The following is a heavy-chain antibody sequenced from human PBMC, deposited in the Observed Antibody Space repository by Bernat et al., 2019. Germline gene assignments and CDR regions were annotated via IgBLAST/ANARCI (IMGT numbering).Heavy chain of an antibody. Sequence: QVQLVESGGGVVQPGRSLRVSCAASGFTFSSYAMYWVRQAPGKGLEWVAVISYDGSNKYYADSVKGRFTISRDNSKNTLYLQMNSLRAEDTAVYYCAREIRYGMDVWGQGTTVTVSS. CDR2: ISYDGSNK. V-gene: IGHV3-30-3*01. CDR1: GFTFSSYA. CDR3: AREIRYGMDV. J-gene: IGHJ6*02.